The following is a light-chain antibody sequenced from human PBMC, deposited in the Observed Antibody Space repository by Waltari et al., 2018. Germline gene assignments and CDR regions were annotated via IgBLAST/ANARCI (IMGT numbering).Light chain of an antibody. J-gene: IGLJ1*01. CDR1: SSPIEDSS. V-gene: IGLV1-51*01. CDR2: DNN. CDR3: GAWDSSLDGYV. Sequence: QSVLTPPPSVSAAPGQWVTISCSGSSSPIEDSSVSWFQQVPGTAPKLFIYDNNKRPSGIPDRFSASKSGTSATLGITGLQIGDEADYYCGAWDSSLDGYVFGGGTKVTVL.